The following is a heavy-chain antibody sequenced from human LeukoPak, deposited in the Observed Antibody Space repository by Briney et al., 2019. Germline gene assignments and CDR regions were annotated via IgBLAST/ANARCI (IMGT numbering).Heavy chain of an antibody. CDR2: ISSSSSYI. J-gene: IGHJ4*02. CDR1: GFTFSSYS. D-gene: IGHD2-2*01. V-gene: IGHV3-21*01. Sequence: GGSLRLSCAASGFTFSSYSMNWVRLAPGKGLEWVSSISSSSSYIYYADSVKGRFTISRDNAKNSLYLQMNSLRAEDTAVYYCARAARIGVVPAADRGTLDYWGQGTLVTVSS. CDR3: ARAARIGVVPAADRGTLDY.